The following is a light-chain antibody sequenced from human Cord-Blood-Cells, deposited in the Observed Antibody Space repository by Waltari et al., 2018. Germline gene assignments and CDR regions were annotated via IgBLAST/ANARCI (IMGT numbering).Light chain of an antibody. CDR1: QSVLYSSNNKNY. J-gene: IGKJ2*01. CDR3: QQYYSTPYT. Sequence: DIVLNQSPDSLDVSLGERATINCKYSQSVLYSSNNKNYLAWYQQKPGQPPKLLIYWASTRESGVPDRFSGSGSGTDFTLTISSLQAEDVAVYYCQQYYSTPYTFGQGTKLEIK. V-gene: IGKV4-1*01. CDR2: WAS.